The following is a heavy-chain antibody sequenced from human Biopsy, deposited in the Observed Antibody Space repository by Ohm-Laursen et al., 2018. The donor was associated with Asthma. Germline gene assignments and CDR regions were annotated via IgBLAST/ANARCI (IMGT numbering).Heavy chain of an antibody. CDR3: ARAVRNEQWLAPFDY. J-gene: IGHJ4*02. V-gene: IGHV4-59*01. CDR2: VYWTGST. CDR1: GGSISSFY. Sequence: SETLSLTCNVYGGSISSFYWSWIRQSPEKGLEWMGYVYWTGSTNYNPSLKSRVTMSVDTSKNRMFLELTSVTAADTAIYYCARAVRNEQWLAPFDYWGQGKPVTVSS. D-gene: IGHD6-19*01.